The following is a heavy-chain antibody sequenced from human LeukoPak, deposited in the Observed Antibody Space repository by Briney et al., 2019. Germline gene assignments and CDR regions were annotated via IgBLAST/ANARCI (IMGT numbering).Heavy chain of an antibody. CDR1: GFTFSSYS. D-gene: IGHD2-2*01. Sequence: GGSLRLSCAASGFTFSSYSMNWVRQAPGKGLEWVAFIRYDGSNKYYADSVKGRFTISRDNSKNTLYLQMNSLRPEDTAVYYCARDLPPAPWNGMDVWGQGTTVTVSS. CDR2: IRYDGSNK. V-gene: IGHV3-30*02. J-gene: IGHJ6*02. CDR3: ARDLPPAPWNGMDV.